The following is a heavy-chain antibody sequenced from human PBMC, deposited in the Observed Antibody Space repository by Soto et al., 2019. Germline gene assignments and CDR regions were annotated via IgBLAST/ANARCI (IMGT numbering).Heavy chain of an antibody. D-gene: IGHD6-19*01. CDR1: GFRFSIYS. CDR2: ITSDTKTI. CDR3: ARSVEGHFDY. Sequence: EVQLVESGGALVQRGGSLTLSCAASGFRFSIYSMNWVRQAPGKGLEWSAYITSDTKTIKYAESVKGRFTISRDNAKNSVYRQMDNLSDEDTAVYYCARSVEGHFDYWGQGTVVTVSS. V-gene: IGHV3-48*02. J-gene: IGHJ4*02.